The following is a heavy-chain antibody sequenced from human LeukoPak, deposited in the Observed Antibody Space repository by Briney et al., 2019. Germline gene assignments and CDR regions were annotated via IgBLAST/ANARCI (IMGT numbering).Heavy chain of an antibody. CDR3: ARGGKGLQLIGSFYDY. J-gene: IGHJ4*02. D-gene: IGHD1-1*01. CDR1: GYTFNGYY. V-gene: IGHV1-2*02. CDR2: INPNGGI. Sequence: ASVKVSCKASGYTFNGYYIHWVRQVPGQGLEWMGWINPNGGIDYAQKFRDRVTLTRDTSITTTYMELSRLGSDDTAVYFCARGGKGLQLIGSFYDYWGQGTLVTVSS.